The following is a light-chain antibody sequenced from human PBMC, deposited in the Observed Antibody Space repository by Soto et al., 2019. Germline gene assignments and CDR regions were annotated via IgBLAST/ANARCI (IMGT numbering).Light chain of an antibody. CDR3: AAWDDSLNGVV. V-gene: IGLV1-44*01. J-gene: IGLJ2*01. CDR1: SSNIGSKT. Sequence: QSVLTQPPSASGTPGQRVTISCSGSSSNIGSKTVNWYQQLPGTAPKLLIYSNNQRPSGVPDRFSGSKSGTSASLAISGLQSDDEDDYYCAAWDDSLNGVVFGGGTKLTVL. CDR2: SNN.